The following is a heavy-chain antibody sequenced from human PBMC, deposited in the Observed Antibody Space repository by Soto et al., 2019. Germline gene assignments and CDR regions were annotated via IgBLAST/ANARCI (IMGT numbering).Heavy chain of an antibody. CDR2: ISGSGGST. CDR1: GFTFSSYA. Sequence: EVQLLESGGGLVQPGGSLRLSCAASGFTFSSYAMSWVRQAPGKGLEWVSAISGSGGSTYYADSVKGRFTISRDNSKXXXXXXXXXXXXXXXXXXXXXXXRVGCSSTSCYGFDYWGQGTLVTVSS. CDR3: XXXRVGCSSTSCYGFDY. J-gene: IGHJ4*02. D-gene: IGHD2-2*01. V-gene: IGHV3-23*01.